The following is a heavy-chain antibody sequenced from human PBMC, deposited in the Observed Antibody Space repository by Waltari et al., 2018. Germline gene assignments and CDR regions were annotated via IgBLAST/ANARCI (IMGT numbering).Heavy chain of an antibody. D-gene: IGHD1-20*01. J-gene: IGHJ4*02. CDR2: IYHSGST. CDR3: ARDYKTCFDY. Sequence: QVQLQESGPGLVKPSETLSLTCTVSGYSISSGYYWGWIRQPPGKGIERRGSIYHSGSTYYNPSLKSRVPISVDTSKNQFSLKLSSVTAADTAVYYCARDYKTCFDYWGQGTLVTVSS. V-gene: IGHV4-38-2*02. CDR1: GYSISSGYY.